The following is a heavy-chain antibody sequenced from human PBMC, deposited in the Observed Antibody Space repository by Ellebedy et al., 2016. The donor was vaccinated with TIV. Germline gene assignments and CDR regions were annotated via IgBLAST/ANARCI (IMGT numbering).Heavy chain of an antibody. V-gene: IGHV3-23*01. D-gene: IGHD5-12*01. CDR1: GFSFGSYA. Sequence: GESLKISXAASGFSFGSYAMSWVRQAPGKGLEWVSVISDDGGTIYSADSVKGRFTISRDNSKNTLYLQVNSLTAEDTAVYYCAKELRSHIGRPFDYWGQGTLVTVSS. CDR3: AKELRSHIGRPFDY. J-gene: IGHJ4*02. CDR2: ISDDGGTI.